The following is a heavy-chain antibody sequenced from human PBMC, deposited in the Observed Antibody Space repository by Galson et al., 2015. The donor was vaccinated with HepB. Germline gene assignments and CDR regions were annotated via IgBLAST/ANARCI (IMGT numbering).Heavy chain of an antibody. J-gene: IGHJ4*02. Sequence: QSGAEVKKPGESLRISCKGSGYTFTNNWIQWVRQMPGKGLEWMGKIDPSDSYTKYSPSFQGHVTISVDESISTAYLQWSSLRASDTAMYYCAGRFGYSSGYDYWGQGTLVTVSS. CDR1: GYTFTNNW. CDR2: IDPSDSYT. CDR3: AGRFGYSSGYDY. D-gene: IGHD3-22*01. V-gene: IGHV5-10-1*01.